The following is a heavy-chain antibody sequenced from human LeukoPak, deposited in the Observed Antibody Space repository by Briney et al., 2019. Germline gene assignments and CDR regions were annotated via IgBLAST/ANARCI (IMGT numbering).Heavy chain of an antibody. CDR1: GYTFTNYY. V-gene: IGHV1-46*01. D-gene: IGHD4-23*01. CDR3: ARDLIRWSGLDY. J-gene: IGHJ4*02. Sequence: ASVKVSCKASGYTFTNYYMHWVRQAPGQGLEGMGIINPSGGSTTYAQKFQGRVTMTRDTSTSTVYMELSSLRSEDTAVYYCARDLIRWSGLDYWGQGTLVTVSS. CDR2: INPSGGST.